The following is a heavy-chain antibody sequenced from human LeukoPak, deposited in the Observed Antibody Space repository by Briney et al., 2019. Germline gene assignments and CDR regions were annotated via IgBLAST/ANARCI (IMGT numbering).Heavy chain of an antibody. CDR2: INPNSGGT. Sequence: ASVKVSCKASGYTFTGYYMHWVRQAPGQGLEWMGWINPNSGGTNYAQKFQGRVTMTRDTSISTAYMELSRLRSDDTAVYYCAXAPXTAMALNWFDPWGQGTLVTVSS. V-gene: IGHV1-2*02. CDR1: GYTFTGYY. J-gene: IGHJ5*02. D-gene: IGHD5-18*01. CDR3: AXAPXTAMALNWFDP.